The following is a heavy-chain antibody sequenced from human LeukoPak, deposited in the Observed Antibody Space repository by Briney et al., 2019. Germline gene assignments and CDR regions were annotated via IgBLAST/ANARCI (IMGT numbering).Heavy chain of an antibody. J-gene: IGHJ4*02. D-gene: IGHD3-22*01. Sequence: GASVKVSCKASGYTFTSYYMHWVRQAPEQGLEWMGIINPSGGSTSYAQKFQGRVTMTRDTSTSTVYMELSSLRSEDTAVYYCARSYDSSGYYYFNLDYWGQGTLVTVSS. V-gene: IGHV1-46*01. CDR2: INPSGGST. CDR1: GYTFTSYY. CDR3: ARSYDSSGYYYFNLDY.